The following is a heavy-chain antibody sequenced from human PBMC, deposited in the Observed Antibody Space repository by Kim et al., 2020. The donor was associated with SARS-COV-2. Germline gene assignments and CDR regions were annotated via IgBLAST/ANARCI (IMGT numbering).Heavy chain of an antibody. CDR3: ARGLYEYFDWLRFDP. D-gene: IGHD3-9*01. J-gene: IGHJ5*02. V-gene: IGHV4-31*03. Sequence: SETLSLTCTVSGGSISSGGYYWSWIRQHPGKGLEWIGYIYYSGSTYYNPSLKSRVTISVDTSKNQFSLKLSSVTAADTAVYYCARGLYEYFDWLRFDPWGQGTLVTVSS. CDR2: IYYSGST. CDR1: GGSISSGGYY.